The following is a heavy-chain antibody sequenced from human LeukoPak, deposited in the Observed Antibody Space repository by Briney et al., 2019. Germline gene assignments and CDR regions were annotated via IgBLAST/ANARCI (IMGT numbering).Heavy chain of an antibody. CDR1: GYTFTSYD. D-gene: IGHD5-18*01. J-gene: IGHJ3*02. CDR2: IIPILGIA. V-gene: IGHV1-69*04. CDR3: ARIRRGYDDAFDI. Sequence: SVKVSCKASGYTFTSYDINWVRQAPGQGLEWMGRIIPILGIANYAQKFQGRVTITADKSTSTAYMELSSLRSEDTAVYYCARIRRGYDDAFDIWGQGTMVTVSS.